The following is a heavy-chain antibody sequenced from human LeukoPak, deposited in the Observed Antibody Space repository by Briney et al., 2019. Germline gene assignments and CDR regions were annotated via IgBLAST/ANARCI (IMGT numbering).Heavy chain of an antibody. CDR1: GGSISSYY. Sequence: SETLSLTCTVSGGSISSYYWSWIRQPPGKGLEWIGYIYYSGSTNYNPSLKSRVTISVDTSKNQFSLKLSSVTAADTAVYYCAREGLNAFDIWGQGTMVTVSS. CDR2: IYYSGST. D-gene: IGHD2-8*01. CDR3: AREGLNAFDI. J-gene: IGHJ3*02. V-gene: IGHV4-59*01.